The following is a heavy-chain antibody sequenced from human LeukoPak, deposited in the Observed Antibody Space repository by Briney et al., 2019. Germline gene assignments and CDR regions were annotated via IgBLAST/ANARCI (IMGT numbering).Heavy chain of an antibody. Sequence: PGGSLRLSCAASGFTFSSYWMSWVRQAPGKGLEWVANIKQDGSEKYYVDSVKGRFTISRDNAKNSLYLQMNSLRAEDTAVYYCAKGAHSSGWLVYYYYYMDVWGKGTTVTISS. CDR3: AKGAHSSGWLVYYYYYMDV. D-gene: IGHD6-19*01. CDR1: GFTFSSYW. J-gene: IGHJ6*03. CDR2: IKQDGSEK. V-gene: IGHV3-7*01.